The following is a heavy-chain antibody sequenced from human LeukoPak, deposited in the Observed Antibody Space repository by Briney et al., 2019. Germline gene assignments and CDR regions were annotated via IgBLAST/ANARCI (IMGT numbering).Heavy chain of an antibody. CDR1: GFSFSDAW. D-gene: IGHD3-10*01. CDR3: ARDRGSLYYYMDV. J-gene: IGHJ6*03. CDR2: IKQDGSEK. V-gene: IGHV3-7*01. Sequence: GGSLRLSCAASGFSFSDAWMSWVRQIPGKGLEWVANIKQDGSEKYYVDSVEGRFTISRDNARSSLYLQMSSLRVEDTAVYYCARDRGSLYYYMDVWGKGTTVTVSS.